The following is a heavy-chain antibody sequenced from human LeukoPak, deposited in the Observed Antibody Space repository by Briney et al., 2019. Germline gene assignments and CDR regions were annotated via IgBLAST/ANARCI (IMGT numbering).Heavy chain of an antibody. CDR3: AKERATTTEDYFDY. CDR2: ISSSGSTI. D-gene: IGHD1-26*01. Sequence: PGGSQSLSCAASGFTFSSYEMNWVRQAPGKGLEWVSYISSSGSTIYYADSVKGRFTISRDNAKNSLYLQMNSLRTEDTAVYYCAKERATTTEDYFDYLGQGTLVTVSS. J-gene: IGHJ4*02. V-gene: IGHV3-48*03. CDR1: GFTFSSYE.